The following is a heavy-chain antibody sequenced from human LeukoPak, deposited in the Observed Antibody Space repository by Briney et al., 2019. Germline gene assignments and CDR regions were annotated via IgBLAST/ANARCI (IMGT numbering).Heavy chain of an antibody. J-gene: IGHJ5*02. CDR3: AKDIISPHYGSGSYPPKDR. CDR2: IGWDGGST. V-gene: IGHV3-43*01. D-gene: IGHD3-10*01. Sequence: PGGSLRLSCAASGFTFDDYTMHWVRQAPGKGLEWVSLIGWDGGSTYYADSVKGRFTISRDNSKNSLYLQMNSLRTEDTALYYCAKDIISPHYGSGSYPPKDRWGQGTLVTVSS. CDR1: GFTFDDYT.